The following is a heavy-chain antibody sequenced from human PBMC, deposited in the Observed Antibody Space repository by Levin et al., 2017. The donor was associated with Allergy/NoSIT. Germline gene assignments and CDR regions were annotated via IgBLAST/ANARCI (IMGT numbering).Heavy chain of an antibody. Sequence: PSETLSLTCTVSGGSISSGDYYWSWIRQPPGKGLEWIGYIYYSGSTYYNPSLKSRVTISVDTSKNQFSLKLSSVTAADTAVYYCARSRFLEWLFDPWGQGTLVTVSS. J-gene: IGHJ5*02. D-gene: IGHD3-3*01. CDR2: IYYSGST. V-gene: IGHV4-30-4*01. CDR3: ARSRFLEWLFDP. CDR1: GGSISSGDYY.